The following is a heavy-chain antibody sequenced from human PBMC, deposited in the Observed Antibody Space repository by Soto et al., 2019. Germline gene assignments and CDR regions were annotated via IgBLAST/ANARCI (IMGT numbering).Heavy chain of an antibody. CDR3: ARDRGQQLVLGPDAFDI. Sequence: EVQLVESGGGLVKPGGSLRLSCAASGFTFSSYSMNWVRQAPGKGLEWVSSISSSSSYIYYADSVKGRFTISKDNAKNSLYLQMNSPRAEDTAVYYWARDRGQQLVLGPDAFDIWVQGTMVIVSS. V-gene: IGHV3-21*01. CDR1: GFTFSSYS. J-gene: IGHJ3*02. CDR2: ISSSSSYI. D-gene: IGHD6-13*01.